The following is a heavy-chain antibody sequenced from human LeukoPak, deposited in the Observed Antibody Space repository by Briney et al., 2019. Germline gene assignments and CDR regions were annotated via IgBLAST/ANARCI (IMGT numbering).Heavy chain of an antibody. V-gene: IGHV4-4*07. CDR2: SYPSGNT. J-gene: IGHJ5*02. CDR3: ARPYYYDSRIDP. D-gene: IGHD3-22*01. CDR1: GASISSYF. Sequence: PSETLSLTCTVSGASISSYFWSWIRQPAGKGLEWIGRSYPSGNTNYSRSLESRVTMSVDTSRNQFSLKLTSVTAADTAVYYCARPYYYDSRIDPWGQGTLVTVSS.